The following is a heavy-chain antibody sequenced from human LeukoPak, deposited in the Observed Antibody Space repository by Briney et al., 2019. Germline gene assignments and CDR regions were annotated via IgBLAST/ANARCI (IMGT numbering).Heavy chain of an antibody. CDR3: ATTFAFDI. V-gene: IGHV3-23*01. D-gene: IGHD3-16*01. Sequence: PGGSLRLSCAASGLTFSNYAMSWVRQAPGKGLEWVSSISSSSGSTNYADSVKGRFTISRDNSKNTVYLQMNSLRAEDTAVYYCATTFAFDIWGQGTMVTVSS. CDR2: ISSSSGST. CDR1: GLTFSNYA. J-gene: IGHJ3*02.